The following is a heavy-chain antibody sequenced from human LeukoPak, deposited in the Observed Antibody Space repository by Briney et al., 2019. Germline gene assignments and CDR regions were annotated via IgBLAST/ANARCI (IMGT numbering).Heavy chain of an antibody. CDR1: GGSISSYY. D-gene: IGHD3-10*01. CDR2: IYYSGST. Sequence: PSETLSLTCTVSGGSISSYYWSWIRQPPGKGLEWIGYIYYSGSTNYNPSLKSRVTISVDTSKNQFSLKLSSVTAADTAVYYCARLEYGSGSYYYWGQGTLVTVSS. CDR3: ARLEYGSGSYYY. J-gene: IGHJ4*02. V-gene: IGHV4-59*08.